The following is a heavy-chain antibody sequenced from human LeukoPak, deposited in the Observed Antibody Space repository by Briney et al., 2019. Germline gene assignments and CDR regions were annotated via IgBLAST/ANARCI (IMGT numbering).Heavy chain of an antibody. CDR2: ISTSSSYI. CDR3: ARQDWLGDRYYFDS. V-gene: IGHV3-21*01. CDR1: GFTFSSYD. Sequence: GGSLRLSCAASGFTFSSYDMHWVRQAPGKGLEWVSFISTSSSYIYYADSVKGRFTISRDNARNSLYLQMNSLRAEDTAVYYCARQDWLGDRYYFDSWGQGTLVTVSS. D-gene: IGHD3-9*01. J-gene: IGHJ4*02.